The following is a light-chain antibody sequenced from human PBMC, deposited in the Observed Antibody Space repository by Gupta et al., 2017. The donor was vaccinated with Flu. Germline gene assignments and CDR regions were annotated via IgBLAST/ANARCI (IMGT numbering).Light chain of an antibody. J-gene: IGKJ1*01. Sequence: PATLSLCPGERATLSCRASQSDRSYLAWYQQTPGQGPRLLIYDESNRATGIPARFSGSGSGTEFTLTITNREPEDSAVYYCQQRSNWPWTFGQGTKVEIK. V-gene: IGKV3-11*01. CDR1: QSDRSY. CDR2: DES. CDR3: QQRSNWPWT.